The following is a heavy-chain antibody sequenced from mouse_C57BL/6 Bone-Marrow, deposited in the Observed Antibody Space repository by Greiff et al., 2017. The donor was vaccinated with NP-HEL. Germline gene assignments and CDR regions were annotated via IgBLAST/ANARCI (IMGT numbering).Heavy chain of an antibody. CDR1: GYTFTSYW. J-gene: IGHJ4*01. CDR3: ARGDYD. V-gene: IGHV1-61*01. Sequence: QVQLQQPGAELVRPGSSVKLSCKASGYTFTSYWLDWVKQRPGQGLEWIGNIYPTDSDTPYNQNFTDNATLTVDKSSSTAYMQLSSLTFGDSAVYYCARGDYDWGKGTSVTVSS. CDR2: IYPTDSDT. D-gene: IGHD2-4*01.